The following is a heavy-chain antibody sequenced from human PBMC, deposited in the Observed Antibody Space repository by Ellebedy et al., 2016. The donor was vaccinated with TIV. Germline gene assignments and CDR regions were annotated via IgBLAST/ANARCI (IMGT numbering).Heavy chain of an antibody. CDR1: GYTFTSYY. CDR3: ARAHCTNGVCPEVDP. D-gene: IGHD2-8*01. CDR2: INSSSGST. Sequence: ASVKVSCKASGYTFTSYYIHWVRQAPGQGLEWIGIINSSSGSTGYAQQFQGRVTMTRDTSTTTVYMDLSSLISEDTAVYYCARAHCTNGVCPEVDPWGQGTLVTVSS. V-gene: IGHV1-46*01. J-gene: IGHJ5*02.